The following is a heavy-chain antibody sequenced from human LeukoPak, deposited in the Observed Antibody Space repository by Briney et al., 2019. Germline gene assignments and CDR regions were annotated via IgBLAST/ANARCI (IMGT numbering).Heavy chain of an antibody. CDR2: IKQDGSEK. V-gene: IGHV3-7*01. Sequence: GGSLRLSCAASGFTFSNYWISWVRQTPGKGLEWVAEIKQDGSEKNYVDSVKGRFIISRDNTKSSLSLQMNSLRDEDTAVYYCARDKYMSGHVGSLFDPWGQGALVIVSS. CDR3: ARDKYMSGHVGSLFDP. J-gene: IGHJ5*02. CDR1: GFTFSNYW. D-gene: IGHD1-1*01.